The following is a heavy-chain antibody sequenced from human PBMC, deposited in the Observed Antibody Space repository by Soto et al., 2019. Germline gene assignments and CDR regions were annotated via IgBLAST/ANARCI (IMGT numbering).Heavy chain of an antibody. D-gene: IGHD2-2*01. V-gene: IGHV3-21*01. CDR1: GFTFSSYS. CDR3: ARDLRYCSSTSCSDFQH. J-gene: IGHJ1*01. Sequence: GGSLRLSCAASGFTFSSYSMNWVRQAPGKGLEWVSSISSSSSYIYYADSVKGRFTISRDNAKNSLYLQMNSLRAEDTAVYYCARDLRYCSSTSCSDFQHWGQGTLVTVSS. CDR2: ISSSSSYI.